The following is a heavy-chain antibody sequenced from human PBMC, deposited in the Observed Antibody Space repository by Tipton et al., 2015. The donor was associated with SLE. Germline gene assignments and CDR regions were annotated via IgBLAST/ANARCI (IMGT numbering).Heavy chain of an antibody. Sequence: TLSLTCAVYGGSFMGYYWSWIRQPPGKGMGWIGEINHSGSTNYNPSLKSRVTISVDTSKNQFSLKLSSVTAADTAVYYCARGLGLLRQPLSYWGQGTLVTVSS. V-gene: IGHV4-34*01. D-gene: IGHD6-13*01. CDR1: GGSFMGYY. J-gene: IGHJ4*02. CDR2: INHSGST. CDR3: ARGLGLLRQPLSY.